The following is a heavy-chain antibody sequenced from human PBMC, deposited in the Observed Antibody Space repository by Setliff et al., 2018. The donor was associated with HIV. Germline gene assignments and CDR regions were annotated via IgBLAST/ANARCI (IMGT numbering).Heavy chain of an antibody. Sequence: PSETLSLTCTVSGYSISSGYYWGWIRQPPGKGLEWIASFHHSGSTSYNPSLRSRVTISVDTSKNLFSLKLISVTAADTAVYYCARPLSTSYNFWGDALAIWGQGTMVTVSS. J-gene: IGHJ3*02. CDR1: GYSISSGYY. V-gene: IGHV4-38-2*02. D-gene: IGHD3-3*01. CDR3: ARPLSTSYNFWGDALAI. CDR2: FHHSGST.